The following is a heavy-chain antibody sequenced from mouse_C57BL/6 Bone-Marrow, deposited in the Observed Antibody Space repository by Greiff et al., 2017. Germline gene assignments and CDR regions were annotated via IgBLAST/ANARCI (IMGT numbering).Heavy chain of an antibody. CDR3: ARGAYHSPYGAFY. CDR2: ISYDGSN. Sequence: EVKLQESGPGLVKPSQSLSLTCSVTGYSITSGYYWNWIRQFPGNKLEWMGYISYDGSNNYNPSLKNRISITRDTSKNQFFLKLNSVTTEDTATYYCARGAYHSPYGAFYWGQGTLVTVSA. J-gene: IGHJ3*01. V-gene: IGHV3-6*01. CDR1: GYSITSGYY. D-gene: IGHD2-12*01.